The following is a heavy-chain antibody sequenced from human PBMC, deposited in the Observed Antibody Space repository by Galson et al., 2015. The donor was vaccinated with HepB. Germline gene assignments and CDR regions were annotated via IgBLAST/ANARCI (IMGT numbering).Heavy chain of an antibody. J-gene: IGHJ6*02. Sequence: SVKVSCKASAYTFTAYYLHWVRQAPGQGLEWMGWINPNSGATNYGQKFQGRVTMTRDTPISTAYLDLNWLRPDDTAVYYCTKGGAVAVTEGYFYGLDVWGQGTTVTVSS. CDR3: TKGGAVAVTEGYFYGLDV. V-gene: IGHV1-2*02. D-gene: IGHD2-21*02. CDR1: AYTFTAYY. CDR2: INPNSGAT.